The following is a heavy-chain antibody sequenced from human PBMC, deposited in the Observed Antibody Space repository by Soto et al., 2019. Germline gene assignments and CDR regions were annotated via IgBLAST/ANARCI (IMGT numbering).Heavy chain of an antibody. V-gene: IGHV1-69*13. CDR3: ARDPKMATNLWGAFNWFGP. D-gene: IGHD5-12*01. CDR1: GGTFSSYA. CDR2: IIPIFGTA. Sequence: GASVKVSCKASGGTFSSYAISWVRQAPGQGLEWMGGIIPIFGTANYAQKFQGRVTITADESTSTAYMELSSLRSEDTAVYYCARDPKMATNLWGAFNWFGPWGQGTLVTV. J-gene: IGHJ5*02.